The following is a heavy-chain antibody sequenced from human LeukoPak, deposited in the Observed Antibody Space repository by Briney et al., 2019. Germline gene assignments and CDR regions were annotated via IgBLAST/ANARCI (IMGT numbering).Heavy chain of an antibody. Sequence: SETLSLTCTVSSGSISSGDYYWSWIRQPPGKGLEWIGYIYDSGSTYYNPSLKSRVIILVDTSKNQFSLKLSSVTAADTAVYYCARGRGDYWGQGTLVTVSS. J-gene: IGHJ4*02. CDR1: SGSISSGDYY. CDR2: IYDSGST. CDR3: ARGRGDY. V-gene: IGHV4-30-4*01. D-gene: IGHD3-10*01.